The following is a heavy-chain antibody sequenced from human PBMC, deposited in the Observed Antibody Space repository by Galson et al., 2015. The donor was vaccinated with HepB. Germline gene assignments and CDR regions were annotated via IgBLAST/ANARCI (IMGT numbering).Heavy chain of an antibody. CDR1: GFTFDDYA. Sequence: SLRLSCAASGFTFDDYAMHWVRQAPGKGLEWVSGISRNSGNIGYADSVKGRFTISRDNAKKSLYLQMNSLRDEDTALYYCAKDRSTTVTTFDIWARGTMVTVSS. V-gene: IGHV3-9*01. CDR2: ISRNSGNI. CDR3: AKDRSTTVTTFDI. D-gene: IGHD4-17*01. J-gene: IGHJ3*02.